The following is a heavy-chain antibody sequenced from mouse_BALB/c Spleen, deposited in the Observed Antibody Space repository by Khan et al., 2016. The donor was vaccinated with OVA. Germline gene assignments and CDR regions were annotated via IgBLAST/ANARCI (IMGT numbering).Heavy chain of an antibody. CDR2: ISTYYGNI. V-gene: IGHV1S137*01. CDR3: SRDGISEFAY. CDR1: GYTFADSG. Sequence: QVQLQQSEPEPVRPGASVKISCKGSGYTFADSGMHWVRQSHAKSLEWIGVISTYYGNIKYNQKFEGRATMTVDKSSSTAYMELARLTSEDSAVYFCSRDGISEFAYWGQGTLVTVSA. D-gene: IGHD2-3*01. J-gene: IGHJ3*01.